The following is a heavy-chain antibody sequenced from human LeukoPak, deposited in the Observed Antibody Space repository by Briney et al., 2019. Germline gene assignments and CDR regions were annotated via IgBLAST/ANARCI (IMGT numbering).Heavy chain of an antibody. V-gene: IGHV3-23*01. Sequence: GGSLRLSCAASGFTFRSYALSWVRQAPGKGLEWVSAISESGGTRNYVDSVKGRFTISRDNSKNTLYLQMSSLRAEDTAVYYCVREMATITYAFDIWGRGTMVTVSS. CDR1: GFTFRSYA. D-gene: IGHD5-24*01. J-gene: IGHJ3*02. CDR3: VREMATITYAFDI. CDR2: ISESGGTR.